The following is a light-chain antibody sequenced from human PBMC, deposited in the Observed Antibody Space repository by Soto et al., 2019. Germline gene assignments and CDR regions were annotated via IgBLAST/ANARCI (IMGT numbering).Light chain of an antibody. CDR3: QQYDSLPYT. Sequence: EIQMTQSPSSLSASLGDRVTITCQASQDINDYSNWYQQKPGKAPRLLIYGASFLEVGVPSRFSGSGAGTHFTLTISSLQPEDVAKYYCQQYDSLPYTFGQGTRLEIK. V-gene: IGKV1-33*01. CDR2: GAS. CDR1: QDINDY. J-gene: IGKJ2*01.